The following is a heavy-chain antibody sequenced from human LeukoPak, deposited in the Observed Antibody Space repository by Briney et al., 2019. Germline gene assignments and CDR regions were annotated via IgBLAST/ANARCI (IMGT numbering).Heavy chain of an antibody. CDR2: IYHSGST. V-gene: IGHV4-30-2*01. J-gene: IGHJ4*02. CDR3: VRVVGSGESRTFDY. CDR1: GGSISSGGYS. D-gene: IGHD3-10*01. Sequence: SETLSLTCAVSGGSISSGGYSWSWIRQPPGKGLEWIGYIYHSGSTYYNPSLKSRVTISVDRSKNQFSLKLSSVTAADTAVYYCVRVVGSGESRTFDYSGQGTPVTASS.